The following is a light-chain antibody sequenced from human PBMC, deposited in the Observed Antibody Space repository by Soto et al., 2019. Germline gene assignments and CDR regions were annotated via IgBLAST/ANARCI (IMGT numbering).Light chain of an antibody. V-gene: IGKV3-11*01. J-gene: IGKJ1*01. CDR2: DAS. CDR1: QSVSSY. Sequence: EIVLTQSPATLSLSPGERATLSCRASQSVSSYLVWYQQKPGQAPRPLIYDASNRATDIPPRFSGSGSGTDFTLTISSLEPEDFAVYYCQQRSNWPRTFGQGTKV. CDR3: QQRSNWPRT.